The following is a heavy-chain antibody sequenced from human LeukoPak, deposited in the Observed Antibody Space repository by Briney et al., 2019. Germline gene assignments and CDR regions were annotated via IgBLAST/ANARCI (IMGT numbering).Heavy chain of an antibody. CDR3: ARGLVVPAAPVGWYFDL. V-gene: IGHV4-31*02. CDR2: XYYSGST. D-gene: IGHD2-2*01. CDR1: GXSISSGGYY. J-gene: IGHJ2*01. Sequence: SGXSISSGGYYWSWIRXHPGTGXXXXXXXYYSGSTYYNPSLKSRVTISVDTSKNQFSLKLSSVTAADTAVYYCARGLVVPAAPVGWYFDLWGRGTLVTVSS.